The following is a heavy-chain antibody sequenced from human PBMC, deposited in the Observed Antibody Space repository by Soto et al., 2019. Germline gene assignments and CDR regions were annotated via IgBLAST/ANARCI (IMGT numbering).Heavy chain of an antibody. V-gene: IGHV4-4*07. J-gene: IGHJ4*02. CDR1: GASITSSSY. CDR3: ARGTAPHGAPAWYYFDP. D-gene: IGHD2-8*01. Sequence: SETLSLTCTVSGASITSSSYWSWIRQPAGKGLEWIGRFSLSGTTNYNPSLRSRVTMSADVSKNQFSLRLTSVTAADTALYYCARGTAPHGAPAWYYFDPWGPGTLVTVSS. CDR2: FSLSGTT.